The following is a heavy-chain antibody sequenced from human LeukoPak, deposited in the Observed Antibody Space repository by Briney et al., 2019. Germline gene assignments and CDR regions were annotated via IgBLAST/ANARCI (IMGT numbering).Heavy chain of an antibody. D-gene: IGHD4-17*01. Sequence: GGSLRLSCAASGFTFSRYSMNWVRQAPGKGLEWVSSIRSSSSYIYYTDSVRGRFTISRDNAKNSLYLQMNSLRAEDTAVYYCAKDLGGARFGYWGQGTLVTVSS. V-gene: IGHV3-21*01. CDR1: GFTFSRYS. CDR3: AKDLGGARFGY. CDR2: IRSSSSYI. J-gene: IGHJ4*02.